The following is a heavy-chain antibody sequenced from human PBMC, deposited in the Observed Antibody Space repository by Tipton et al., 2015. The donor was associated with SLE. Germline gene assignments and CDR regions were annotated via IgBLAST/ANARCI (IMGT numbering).Heavy chain of an antibody. J-gene: IGHJ4*02. CDR2: VNQSGST. Sequence: TLSLTCGVYGGSFSGHTWTWIRQSPGQGLEWIGDVNQSGSTNYNPSLKSRVTISADTSKNQFSLKLSSVTAADTAVYYCARGGIDFGDYEGGPGFDYWGQGTLITVSS. D-gene: IGHD4-17*01. V-gene: IGHV4-34*01. CDR1: GGSFSGHT. CDR3: ARGGIDFGDYEGGPGFDY.